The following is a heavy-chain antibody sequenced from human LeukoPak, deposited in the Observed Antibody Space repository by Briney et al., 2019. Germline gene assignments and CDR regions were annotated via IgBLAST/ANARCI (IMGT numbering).Heavy chain of an antibody. J-gene: IGHJ4*02. CDR2: IYHSGST. Sequence: SGTLSLTCAVSGGSISSSNWWSWVRQPPGKGLEWIGEIYHSGSTNYNPSLKSRVTISVDTSKNQFSLKLSSVTAADTAVYYCARISPTTQMNNWGRGTLVTVSS. CDR3: ARISPTTQMNN. V-gene: IGHV4-4*02. D-gene: IGHD4-11*01. CDR1: GGSISSSNW.